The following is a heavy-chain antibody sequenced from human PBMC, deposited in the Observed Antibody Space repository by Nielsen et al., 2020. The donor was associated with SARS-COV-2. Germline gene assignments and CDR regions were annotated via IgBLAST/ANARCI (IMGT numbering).Heavy chain of an antibody. CDR3: ARVLTTVTAGYYYYYMDV. J-gene: IGHJ6*03. CDR2: SSAGGGDT. V-gene: IGHV1-3*01. Sequence: ASMKVSCKASGYSFSSYAINWVRQAPGHRLEWMGWSSAGGGDTHYSQKFQGRVTFSSDTSATTAYMELNSLRSEDTAVYYCARVLTTVTAGYYYYYMDVWGNGTTVRVSS. D-gene: IGHD4-17*01. CDR1: GYSFSSYA.